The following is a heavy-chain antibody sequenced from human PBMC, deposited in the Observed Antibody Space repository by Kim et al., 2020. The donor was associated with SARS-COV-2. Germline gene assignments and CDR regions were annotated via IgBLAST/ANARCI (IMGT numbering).Heavy chain of an antibody. J-gene: IGHJ6*02. CDR2: IWHDGSQK. V-gene: IGHV3-33*01. CDR3: ARDSETGDLYFYYGMDV. CDR1: GFTFSSYG. D-gene: IGHD3-10*01. Sequence: GGSLRLSCAASGFTFSSYGIHWVRQAPGKGLEWVAVIWHDGSQKYYADSVKGRFTISRDNSNNPLFLQMDSLRAEDTAVYDCARDSETGDLYFYYGMDVWGQGTTVIVSS.